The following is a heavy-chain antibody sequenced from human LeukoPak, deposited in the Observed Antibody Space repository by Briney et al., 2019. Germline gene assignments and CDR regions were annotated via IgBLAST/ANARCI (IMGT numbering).Heavy chain of an antibody. CDR2: TYYRSKWYN. CDR3: ARDQPSDCSGGSCYFSFDY. Sequence: SQTLSLTCAISGDSVSSNSAAWNWIRQSPSRGLEWLGRTYYRSKWYNDYAVSVKGRITINPDTSKNQFSLQLNSVTPEDTAVYYCARDQPSDCSGGSCYFSFDYWGQGTLVTVSS. V-gene: IGHV6-1*01. CDR1: GDSVSSNSAA. D-gene: IGHD2-15*01. J-gene: IGHJ4*02.